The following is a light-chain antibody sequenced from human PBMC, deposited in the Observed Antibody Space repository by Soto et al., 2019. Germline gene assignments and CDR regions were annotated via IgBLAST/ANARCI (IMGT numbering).Light chain of an antibody. J-gene: IGKJ1*01. CDR3: QQTYSLPRT. Sequence: DVQMTQSPSSWSASVGESVTIACRASQTVSKFVNWYQQKPGKVPDLLIYSASTLYSGVPSRFSGSGSGTEFTLTISNLQPEDFATYYCQQTYSLPRTFAQGTKVDIK. CDR1: QTVSKF. V-gene: IGKV1-39*01. CDR2: SAS.